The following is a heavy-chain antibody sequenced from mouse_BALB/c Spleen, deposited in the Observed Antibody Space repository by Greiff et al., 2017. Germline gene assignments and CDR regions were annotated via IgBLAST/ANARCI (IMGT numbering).Heavy chain of an antibody. D-gene: IGHD2-10*01. CDR2: IFPGSGNT. CDR3: ARSGAYYGNYGNFDY. V-gene: IGHV1-66*01. CDR1: GYSFTSYY. J-gene: IGHJ2*01. Sequence: QVQLQQSGPELVKPGASVKISCKASGYSFTSYYIHWVKQRPGQGLEWIGWIFPGSGNTKYNEKFKGKATLTADTSSSTAYMQLSSLTSEDSAVYFCARSGAYYGNYGNFDYWGQGTTLTVSS.